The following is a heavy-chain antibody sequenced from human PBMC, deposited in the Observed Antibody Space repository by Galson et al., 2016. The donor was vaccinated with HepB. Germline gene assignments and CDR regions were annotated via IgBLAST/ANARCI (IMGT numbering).Heavy chain of an antibody. CDR3: SAFNAYDAFKI. D-gene: IGHD2-2*01. CDR2: IRSKTDGGTT. V-gene: IGHV3-15*01. J-gene: IGHJ3*02. CDR1: GINFSKDW. Sequence: SLRLSCAASGINFSKDWMSWARQAPGKGLEWVGLIRSKTDGGTTDYAASVKGRFTISRDDSKDTVYLQMNTLNTEDTAIYYCSAFNAYDAFKIWGQGTMVTVSA.